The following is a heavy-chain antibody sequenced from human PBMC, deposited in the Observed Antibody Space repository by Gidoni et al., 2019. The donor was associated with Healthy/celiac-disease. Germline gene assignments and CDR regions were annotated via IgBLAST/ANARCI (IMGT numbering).Heavy chain of an antibody. CDR3: ATCRAPLPDLEPYDYDYYYYGMDV. Sequence: QVQLVQSGAEVKKPGSSVKVSCKASGGTFSSYAISWVRQAPGQGRAWMGGIIPIVGTANYAQKFQGRVTITADKATSTAYMELSSLRSEDTAEDYCATCRAPLPDLEPYDYDYYYYGMDVWGQGTTVTVSS. J-gene: IGHJ6*02. CDR2: IIPIVGTA. D-gene: IGHD1-1*01. CDR1: GGTFSSYA. V-gene: IGHV1-69*06.